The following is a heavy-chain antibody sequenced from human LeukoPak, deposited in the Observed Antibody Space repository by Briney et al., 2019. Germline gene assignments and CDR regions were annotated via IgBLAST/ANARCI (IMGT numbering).Heavy chain of an antibody. D-gene: IGHD3-22*01. Sequence: SETLSLTCAVYGGSFSSYYWSWIRQPPGKGLEWIGEINHGGSTNYNPSLKSRVTISVDTSKNQFSLKLSSVTAADTAVYYCARAGYYYDSSGYNYDAFDIWGQGTMVTVSS. CDR3: ARAGYYYDSSGYNYDAFDI. CDR1: GGSFSSYY. CDR2: INHGGST. J-gene: IGHJ3*02. V-gene: IGHV4-34*01.